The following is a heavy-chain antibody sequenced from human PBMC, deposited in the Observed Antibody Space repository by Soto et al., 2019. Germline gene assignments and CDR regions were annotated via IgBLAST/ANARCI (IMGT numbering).Heavy chain of an antibody. CDR1: GYTFSDFD. Sequence: QAHLEQAGAEVKMPGASVKVSCKASGYTFSDFDINWLRQASGQGPEWMGWMNAKSGDTFFAQRFQGKFNMTWDTSLSTAYMEVGSLTSDDTAMYYSARGNPFNYAGFDVWGQGTTVAVSS. D-gene: IGHD3-16*01. CDR2: MNAKSGDT. J-gene: IGHJ6*02. V-gene: IGHV1-8*01. CDR3: ARGNPFNYAGFDV.